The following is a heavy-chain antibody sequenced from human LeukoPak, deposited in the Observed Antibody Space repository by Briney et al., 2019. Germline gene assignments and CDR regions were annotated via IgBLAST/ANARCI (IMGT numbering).Heavy chain of an antibody. D-gene: IGHD3-3*01. Sequence: ASVKVSCKASRYTFTSYDINWVRQATGQGLEWMGWMNPNSGNTGYAQKFQGRVTMTRNTSISTAYMELSSLRSEDTAVYYCVRCLGYKGSGYYDFWSGYRADDAFDIWGQGTMVTVSS. J-gene: IGHJ3*02. V-gene: IGHV1-8*01. CDR1: RYTFTSYD. CDR3: VRCLGYKGSGYYDFWSGYRADDAFDI. CDR2: MNPNSGNT.